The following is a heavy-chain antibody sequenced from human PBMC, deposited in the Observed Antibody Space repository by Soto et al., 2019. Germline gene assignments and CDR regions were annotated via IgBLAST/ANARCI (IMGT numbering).Heavy chain of an antibody. D-gene: IGHD4-17*01. CDR1: GGSISSSSYY. V-gene: IGHV4-39*07. CDR3: ATSYGDDYYYYYMDV. J-gene: IGHJ6*03. Sequence: SETLSLTCTVSGGSISSSSYYWGWIRQPPGKGLEWIGSIYYSGSTYYNPSLKSRVTISVDTSKNQFSLKLSSVTAADTAVYYCATSYGDDYYYYYMDVWGKGTTVTVSS. CDR2: IYYSGST.